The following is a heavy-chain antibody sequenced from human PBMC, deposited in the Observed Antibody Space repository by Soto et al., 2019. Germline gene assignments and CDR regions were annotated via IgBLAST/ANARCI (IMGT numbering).Heavy chain of an antibody. CDR1: GYTFTGYY. D-gene: IGHD2-2*01. J-gene: IGHJ5*02. Sequence: ASVKVSCKAPGYTFTGYYMHWVRQAPGQGLEWMGWINPNSGGTNYAQKFQGWVTMTRDTSISTAYMELSRLRSDDTAVYYCARAGPAGNWFDPWGQGTLVTVSS. CDR3: ARAGPAGNWFDP. CDR2: INPNSGGT. V-gene: IGHV1-2*04.